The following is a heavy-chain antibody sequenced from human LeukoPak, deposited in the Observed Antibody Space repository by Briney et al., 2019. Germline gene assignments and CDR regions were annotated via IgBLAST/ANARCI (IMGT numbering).Heavy chain of an antibody. V-gene: IGHV4-38-2*02. J-gene: IGHJ4*02. D-gene: IGHD3-9*01. CDR1: GYSISSGYY. CDR2: IYHSGST. Sequence: PSETLSLTCTVSGYSISSGYYWGWIRQPPGKGLEWIGSIYHSGSTYYNPSLKSRVTISVDTSKNQFSLKLSSVTAADTAVYYCARSWDFDWSPYYFDYWGQGTLVTVSS. CDR3: ARSWDFDWSPYYFDY.